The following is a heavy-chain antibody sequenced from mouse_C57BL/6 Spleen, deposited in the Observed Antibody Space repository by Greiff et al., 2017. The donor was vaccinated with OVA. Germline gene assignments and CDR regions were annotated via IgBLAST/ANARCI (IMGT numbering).Heavy chain of an antibody. CDR3: ARGAIYDGYYVRFAY. V-gene: IGHV1-18*01. D-gene: IGHD2-3*01. J-gene: IGHJ3*01. CDR2: INPNNGGT. CDR1: GYTFTDYN. Sequence: EVQLQQSGPELVKPGASVKIPCKASGYTFTDYNMDWVKQSHGKSLEWIGDINPNNGGTIYNQKFKGKATLTVDKSSSTAYMELRSLTSEDTAVYYCARGAIYDGYYVRFAYWGQGTLVTVSA.